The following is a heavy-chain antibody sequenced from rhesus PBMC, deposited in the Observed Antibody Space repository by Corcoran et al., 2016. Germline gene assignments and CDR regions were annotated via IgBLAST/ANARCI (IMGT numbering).Heavy chain of an antibody. CDR2: ISGSGGST. Sequence: QLQLQESGPGLVKPSETLSLTCAVSVCSISSNWWSWIRQPPGKGLECIGRISGSGGSTSYNPPLKSRVTISTDTSKNQLSLKLISVTAADTAVYYCARDPHIAGTAAFDFWGQGLRVTVSS. D-gene: IGHD1-20*01. CDR1: VCSISSNW. V-gene: IGHV4-173*01. J-gene: IGHJ3*01. CDR3: ARDPHIAGTAAFDF.